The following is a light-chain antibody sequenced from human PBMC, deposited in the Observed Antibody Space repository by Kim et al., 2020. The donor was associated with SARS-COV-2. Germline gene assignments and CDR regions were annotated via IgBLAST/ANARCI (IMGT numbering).Light chain of an antibody. J-gene: IGKJ3*01. Sequence: PGERATHSCRASQSVSSDLAWYQQKPGQAPRLLIDDASNRATGIPARFSGSGSGTDFTLTISSLEPEDFAVYYCQQRSNWPPGVTFGPGTKVDIK. CDR3: QQRSNWPPGVT. CDR2: DAS. V-gene: IGKV3-11*01. CDR1: QSVSSD.